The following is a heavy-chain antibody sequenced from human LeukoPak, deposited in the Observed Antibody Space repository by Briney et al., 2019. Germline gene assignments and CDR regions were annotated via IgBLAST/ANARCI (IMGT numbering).Heavy chain of an antibody. CDR2: IRYDGSNK. J-gene: IGHJ4*02. Sequence: GGSLRLSCAASGFTFSSYGMRWVRQAPGKGLEWVAFIRYDGSNKYYADSVKGRFTISRDNSKNTLYLQMNSLRAEDTAVYYCAKENTFYYYGSGNPGYWGQGTLVTVSS. CDR3: AKENTFYYYGSGNPGY. D-gene: IGHD3-10*01. V-gene: IGHV3-30*02. CDR1: GFTFSSYG.